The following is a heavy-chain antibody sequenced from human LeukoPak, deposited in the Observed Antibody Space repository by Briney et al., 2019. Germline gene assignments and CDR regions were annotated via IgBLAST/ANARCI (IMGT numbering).Heavy chain of an antibody. CDR3: ARKVRGGHNWFDP. V-gene: IGHV4-39*07. CDR1: GGSISSGGYY. CDR2: IYYSGST. J-gene: IGHJ5*02. D-gene: IGHD3-10*01. Sequence: PSETLSLTCTVSGGSISSGGYYWSWIRQPPGKGLEWIGGIYYSGSTYYNPSLKSRVTISVDTSKNQFSLKLSSVTAADTAVYYCARKVRGGHNWFDPWGQGTLVTVSS.